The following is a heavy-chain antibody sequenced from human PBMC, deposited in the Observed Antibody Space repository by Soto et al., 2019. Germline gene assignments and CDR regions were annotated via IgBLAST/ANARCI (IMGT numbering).Heavy chain of an antibody. J-gene: IGHJ6*02. D-gene: IGHD1-26*01. CDR1: GYTFTGYY. CDR3: ARESGGSYAYYYYYGMDV. CDR2: INPNSGGT. V-gene: IGHV1-2*04. Sequence: ASVKVSCKASGYTFTGYYMHWVRQAPGQGLEWMGWINPNSGGTNYAQKFQGWVTMTRDTSISTAYMELSRLRSDDTAVYYCARESGGSYAYYYYYGMDVWGQGPTVPVSS.